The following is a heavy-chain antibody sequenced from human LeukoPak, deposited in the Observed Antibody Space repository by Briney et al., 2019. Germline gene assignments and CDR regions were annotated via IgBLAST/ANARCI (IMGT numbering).Heavy chain of an antibody. D-gene: IGHD1-26*01. Sequence: GSLRLSCVASGFTFSSCAMSWVRQAPGKGLEWVSVISGSGGSTYHADSVKGRFTISRDNSKNTLFLQMNSLRAEDTAVYYCAKTGRGTTTFHYFDYWAQGTLVTVSS. CDR3: AKTGRGTTTFHYFDY. CDR1: GFTFSSCA. V-gene: IGHV3-23*01. CDR2: ISGSGGST. J-gene: IGHJ4*02.